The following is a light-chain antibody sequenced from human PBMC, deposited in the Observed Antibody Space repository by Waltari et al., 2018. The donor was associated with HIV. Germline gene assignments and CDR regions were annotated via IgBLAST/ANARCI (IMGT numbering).Light chain of an antibody. CDR2: EKH. CDR3: ATWDSNLSAWV. V-gene: IGLV1-51*02. CDR1: TSNIGNNY. J-gene: IGLJ3*02. Sequence: QSVLTQPPSVSAAPGQKVTISCSGGTSNIGNNYVSWYQQLPGTAPKLLIYEKHKRPAGIPDRFSGSKSGTSATLGITGLQTGDEADYYCATWDSNLSAWVFGGGTKLTVL.